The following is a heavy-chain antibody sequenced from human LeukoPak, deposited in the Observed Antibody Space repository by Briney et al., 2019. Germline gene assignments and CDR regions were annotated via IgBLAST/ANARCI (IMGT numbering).Heavy chain of an antibody. CDR1: GGSISSYY. CDR3: ARVGYSSSWYGYYYYYMDV. Sequence: PSETLSLTCTVSGGSISSYYWSWIRQPAGKGLEWIGRIYTSGSTNYNPSLKSRVTMSVDTSKNQFSLKLSSVTAADTAVYYCARVGYSSSWYGYYYYYMDVWGKGTTVTISS. V-gene: IGHV4-4*07. CDR2: IYTSGST. J-gene: IGHJ6*03. D-gene: IGHD6-13*01.